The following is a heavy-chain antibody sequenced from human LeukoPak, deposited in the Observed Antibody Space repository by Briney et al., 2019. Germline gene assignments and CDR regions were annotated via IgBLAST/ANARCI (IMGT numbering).Heavy chain of an antibody. V-gene: IGHV3-23*01. D-gene: IGHD4-17*01. CDR3: ARSARHGEHYYYYYMDV. J-gene: IGHJ6*03. CDR2: ISGSGGST. CDR1: GFTFSSYA. Sequence: GGSLRLSCAASGFTFSSYAMSWVRQAPGKGLEWVSAISGSGGSTYYADSVKGRFTISRDNSKNTLYLQMNSLRAEDTAVYYCARSARHGEHYYYYYMDVWGKGTTVTVSS.